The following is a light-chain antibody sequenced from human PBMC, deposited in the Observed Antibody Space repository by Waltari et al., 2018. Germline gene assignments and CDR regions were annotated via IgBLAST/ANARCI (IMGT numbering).Light chain of an antibody. J-gene: IGKJ4*01. V-gene: IGKV3-11*01. Sequence: EILLTQSPPSLSLSQGERPTLSCRASQSVNWYLAWYQQRPGKAPRLLIFDTSNRATGIPARFSGSGSETDFTLTISSLEPDDSAVYYCQQRRNWPLTFGGGTKVEIK. CDR1: QSVNWY. CDR2: DTS. CDR3: QQRRNWPLT.